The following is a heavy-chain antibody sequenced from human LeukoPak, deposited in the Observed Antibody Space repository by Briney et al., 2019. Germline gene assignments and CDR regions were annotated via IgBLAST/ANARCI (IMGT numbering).Heavy chain of an antibody. V-gene: IGHV4-31*03. CDR1: GAPINSGGYY. D-gene: IGHD2-21*01. Sequence: KPSQTLSLTCTVTGAPINSGGYYWTWIRQFPGRGLEYIGYVFYHGNNYYNPSLQSRISMSVDTFKNQFSLTLTSVTAADTALYYCARDPMLKNWGGFDIWGQGIMVTVS. CDR3: ARDPMLKNWGGFDI. CDR2: VFYHGNN. J-gene: IGHJ3*02.